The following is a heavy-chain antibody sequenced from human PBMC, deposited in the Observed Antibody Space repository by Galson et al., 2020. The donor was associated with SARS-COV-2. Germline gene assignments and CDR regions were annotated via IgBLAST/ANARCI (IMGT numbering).Heavy chain of an antibody. D-gene: IGHD3-22*01. CDR3: ARSRSGYASENWFDP. V-gene: IGHV4-34*01. Sequence: SQASETLSLTCAVYGGSFSDYLWSWVRQTPGKGLEWIGEINHSGTTSYNPSLKGRVTISVDTSKNQFSLKLSSVTAADTAVYYCARSRSGYASENWFDPWGQGTLVTVSS. CDR1: GGSFSDYL. CDR2: INHSGTT. J-gene: IGHJ5*02.